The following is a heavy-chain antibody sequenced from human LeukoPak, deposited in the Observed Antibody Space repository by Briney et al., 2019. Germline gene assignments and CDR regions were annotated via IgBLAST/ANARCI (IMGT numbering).Heavy chain of an antibody. CDR2: IKQDGSEK. J-gene: IGHJ3*02. Sequence: GRSLRLSCAASGFTFSSYWMSWVRQAPGKGLEWEANIKQDGSEKYYVDSVKGRFTISRDNAKNSLYLQMNSLRAEDTAVYYCARDTTVVKGEDAFDIWGQGTMVTVSS. CDR3: ARDTTVVKGEDAFDI. CDR1: GFTFSSYW. D-gene: IGHD4-23*01. V-gene: IGHV3-7*01.